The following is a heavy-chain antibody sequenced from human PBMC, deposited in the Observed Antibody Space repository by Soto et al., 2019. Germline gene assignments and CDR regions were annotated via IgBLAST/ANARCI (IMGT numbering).Heavy chain of an antibody. Sequence: QVQLQESGPGLVKPSQTLSLTCTVSGGSISSGGYYWSWIRQHPGKGLEWIGYIYYSGSTYYNPSLKSRVTISVDTSKNQFSLKLSSVTAADTAVYYCARVQRNLRYCISTSCYGGPFFDYWGQGTLVTVSS. CDR2: IYYSGST. J-gene: IGHJ4*02. D-gene: IGHD2-2*01. CDR1: GGSISSGGYY. V-gene: IGHV4-31*03. CDR3: ARVQRNLRYCISTSCYGGPFFDY.